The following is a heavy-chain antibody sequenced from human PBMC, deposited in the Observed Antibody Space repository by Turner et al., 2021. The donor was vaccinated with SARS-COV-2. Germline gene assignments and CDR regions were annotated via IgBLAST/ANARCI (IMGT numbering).Heavy chain of an antibody. J-gene: IGHJ6*02. D-gene: IGHD5-18*01. V-gene: IGHV4-39*01. CDR1: GGSISSSSYY. Sequence: QLQLQESGPGLVTPSQTLSLTCPVSGGSISSSSYYWGWIRQPPGKGLEWIGNIYYSGITYYNPSLKSRVTISVDTSKNQFSLKLSTVTAADTAVYYCARLMGTAMDYYGMDVWGQGTTVTVSS. CDR2: IYYSGIT. CDR3: ARLMGTAMDYYGMDV.